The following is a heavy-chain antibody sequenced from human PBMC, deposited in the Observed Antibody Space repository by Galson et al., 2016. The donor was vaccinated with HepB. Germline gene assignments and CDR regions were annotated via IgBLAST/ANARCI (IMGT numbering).Heavy chain of an antibody. CDR1: GFTFSSYA. CDR3: ARGSDMRKFPPYFDS. Sequence: SLRLSCAASGFTFSSYAMHWVRQAPGKGLQWVTIISSDEIHKYYADSVKGRFTVSRDNLNNTFYLQMNSLRPEDTATYYCARGSDMRKFPPYFDSWGQGTLVTVSS. V-gene: IGHV3-30*01. CDR2: ISSDEIHK. D-gene: IGHD1-14*01. J-gene: IGHJ4*02.